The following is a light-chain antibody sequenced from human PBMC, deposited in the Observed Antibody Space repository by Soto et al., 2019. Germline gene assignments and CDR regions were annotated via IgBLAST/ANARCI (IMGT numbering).Light chain of an antibody. J-gene: IGLJ2*01. CDR3: SSYTSSSTLV. CDR2: DVS. Sequence: QSALTQPASVSGSPGQSITISCTGTSRDVGGYNYVSWYQQHPGKAPKLMIYDVSNRPSGVSNRFSGSKSGNTASLTISGLQAEDEADYYCSSYTSSSTLVFGGVPKLTVL. CDR1: SRDVGGYNY. V-gene: IGLV2-14*01.